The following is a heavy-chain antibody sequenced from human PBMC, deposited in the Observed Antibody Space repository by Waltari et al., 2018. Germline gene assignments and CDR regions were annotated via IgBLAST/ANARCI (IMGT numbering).Heavy chain of an antibody. CDR3: AKDQIPNCGGDCSPWS. J-gene: IGHJ5*02. Sequence: QVQLVESGGGVVQPGRSLRLSCAASGFTFSSYGMHWVRQAPGKGLEWVAVIWYDGSNKYYADSGKGRFTISRDNSKNTLYLQMNSLRAEDTAMYYCAKDQIPNCGGDCSPWSWGQGTLVTVSS. CDR1: GFTFSSYG. D-gene: IGHD2-21*02. V-gene: IGHV3-30*18. CDR2: IWYDGSNK.